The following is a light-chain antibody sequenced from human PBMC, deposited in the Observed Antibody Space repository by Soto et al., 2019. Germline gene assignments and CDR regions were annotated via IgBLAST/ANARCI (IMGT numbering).Light chain of an antibody. CDR2: DAS. CDR1: SFIDSS. V-gene: IGKV3-11*01. Sequence: EIVLTQSPATMSLSXGERANLRCRARSFIDSSLAWYRQIPGKAPRLXXYDASNRAPGSPDRFSGGGSGTDFTPTISSLEPDDFAVYYGQQRSNLPPTFGQGTRLEIK. CDR3: QQRSNLPPT. J-gene: IGKJ5*01.